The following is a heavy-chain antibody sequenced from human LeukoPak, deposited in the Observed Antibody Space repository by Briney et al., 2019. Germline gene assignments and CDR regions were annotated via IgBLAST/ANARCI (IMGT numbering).Heavy chain of an antibody. CDR2: IVGDGYKA. D-gene: IGHD2-15*01. CDR1: GFTFGSYV. V-gene: IGHV3-23*01. Sequence: SGGSLRLSCAASGFTFGSYVMNRVRQVPGKGLEWVATIVGDGYKAYYADSVKGRFAISRDNSQNMLYLQMNSLRAEDTSIYYCAKDIVFLFGDPRGQGALVTVSS. J-gene: IGHJ5*02. CDR3: AKDIVFLFGDP.